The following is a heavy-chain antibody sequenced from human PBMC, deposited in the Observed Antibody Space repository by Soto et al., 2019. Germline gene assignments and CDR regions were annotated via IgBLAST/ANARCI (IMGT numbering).Heavy chain of an antibody. CDR3: ARGRSKQWLDEYYYYYGMDV. J-gene: IGHJ6*02. D-gene: IGHD6-19*01. CDR1: GGSISSTNW. CDR2: IYHSGST. V-gene: IGHV4-4*02. Sequence: SETLSLTCAVSGGSISSTNWWSCVRQPPGKGLEWIGEIYHSGSTNYNPSLKSRVTISVDKSKNQFSLKLSSVTAADTAVYYCARGRSKQWLDEYYYYYGMDVWGQGTTVTVSS.